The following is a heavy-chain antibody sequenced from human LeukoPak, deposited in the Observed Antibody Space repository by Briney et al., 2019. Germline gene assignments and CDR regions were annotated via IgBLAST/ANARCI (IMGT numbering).Heavy chain of an antibody. CDR3: KKEVYNWNDFATDWFDP. D-gene: IGHD1-20*01. CDR2: ISGGST. J-gene: IGHJ5*02. CDR1: GFTVSSNE. V-gene: IGHV3-38-3*01. Sequence: PGGSLRLSCAASGFTVSSNEMSWVRQAPGKGLEWVSSISGGSTYYAYSRKGRFTISRDDSKNTLHLQMNSLRAEDTAVYYCKKEVYNWNDFATDWFDPWGQGTLVTVSS.